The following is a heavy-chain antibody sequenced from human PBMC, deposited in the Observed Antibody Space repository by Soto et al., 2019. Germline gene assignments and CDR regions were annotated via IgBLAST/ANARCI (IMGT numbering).Heavy chain of an antibody. Sequence: QVQLQESGPGVLKPSQTLSISCSVTGDSISSGNIYWSWVRQPPGKGLEWIGYIHYTGSTYYNPSLKSRVTLSVNTSKNQFSLTVTSVTAADTAVYYCARVTMVRGIMADYWGQGTLVTVSS. D-gene: IGHD3-10*01. CDR1: GDSISSGNIY. V-gene: IGHV4-30-4*01. CDR2: IHYTGST. CDR3: ARVTMVRGIMADY. J-gene: IGHJ4*02.